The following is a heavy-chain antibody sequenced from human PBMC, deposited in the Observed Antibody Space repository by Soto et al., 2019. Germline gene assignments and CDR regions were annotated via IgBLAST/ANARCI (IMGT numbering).Heavy chain of an antibody. J-gene: IGHJ4*02. CDR3: ATRDPGHY. V-gene: IGHV1-58*01. Sequence: LVQSGPDVKKPGTSVKVSCKTSGFTFGSSAVQWVRQVRGQRLEWIGWIVVASGYSNVAQKFQDRVSMTRDTSTSTVYMELSSLRSEDTAVYYCATRDPGHYWGQGTLVTVSS. CDR1: GFTFGSSA. CDR2: IVVASGYS.